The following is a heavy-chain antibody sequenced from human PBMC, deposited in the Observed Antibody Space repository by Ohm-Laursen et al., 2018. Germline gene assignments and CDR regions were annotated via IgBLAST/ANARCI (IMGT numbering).Heavy chain of an antibody. CDR3: AREYSSSSGRAFDI. J-gene: IGHJ3*02. D-gene: IGHD6-6*01. Sequence: GSLRLSCTASGFTFSNYNMNWVRQAPGKGLEWVSSISSSSTYIYYADSVKGRFTISRDNAKNSLYLQMKSLRAEDTAVYYCAREYSSSSGRAFDIWGQGTMVTVSS. CDR1: GFTFSNYN. CDR2: ISSSSTYI. V-gene: IGHV3-21*06.